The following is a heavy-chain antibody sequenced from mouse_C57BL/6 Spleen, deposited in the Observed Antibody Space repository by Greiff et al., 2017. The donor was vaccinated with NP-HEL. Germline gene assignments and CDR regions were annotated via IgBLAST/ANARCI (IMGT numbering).Heavy chain of an antibody. CDR1: GYTFTDYE. Sequence: QVQLQQPGAELVKPGASVTLSCKASGYTFTDYEMHWVKQTPVHGLEWIGAIDPETGGTAYNQKFKGKAILTADKSSSTAYMELRSLTSEDSAVYYCTRRYSNYVDYAMDYWGQGTSVTVSS. J-gene: IGHJ4*01. CDR3: TRRYSNYVDYAMDY. V-gene: IGHV1-15*01. CDR2: IDPETGGT. D-gene: IGHD2-5*01.